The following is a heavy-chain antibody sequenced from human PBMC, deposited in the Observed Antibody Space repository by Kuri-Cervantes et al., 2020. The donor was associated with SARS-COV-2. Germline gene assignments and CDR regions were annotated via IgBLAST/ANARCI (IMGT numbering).Heavy chain of an antibody. CDR2: IYTSGST. V-gene: IGHV4-4*07. Sequence: SETLSLTCTVSGGSISSYYWSWIRRPAGKGLEWIGRIYTSGSTNYNPSLKSRVTMSVDTSKNQFSLKLSSVTAADTAVYYCARAPGGQQLVYYYYGMDVWGQGTTVTVSS. J-gene: IGHJ6*02. D-gene: IGHD6-13*01. CDR1: GGSISSYY. CDR3: ARAPGGQQLVYYYYGMDV.